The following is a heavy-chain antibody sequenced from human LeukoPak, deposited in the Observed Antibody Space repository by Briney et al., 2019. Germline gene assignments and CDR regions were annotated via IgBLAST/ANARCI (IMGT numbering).Heavy chain of an antibody. D-gene: IGHD3-10*01. CDR2: ISAYNGNT. CDR3: ARDRGKDITMVRGNYGMDV. J-gene: IGHJ6*04. V-gene: IGHV1-18*04. CDR1: GYTFTSYG. Sequence: ASVKVSCKASGYTFTSYGISWVRQAPGQGLEWMGWISAYNGNTNYAQKLQGRVTMTTDTSTSTAYMELRSLRSDDTAVYYCARDRGKDITMVRGNYGMDVWGKGTTVTVSS.